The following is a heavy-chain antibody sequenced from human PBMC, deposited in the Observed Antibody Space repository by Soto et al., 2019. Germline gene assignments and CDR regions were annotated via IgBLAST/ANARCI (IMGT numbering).Heavy chain of an antibody. CDR1: GFTLANSW. Sequence: EVRLVESGGGLVQPGGSLSLSCVASGFTLANSWMTWIRHTPGKGLEWVAYINGDGSEKSYVDSVKGRFTISRDNAKNSRDLQMNSLRAEDTAVYYCARDPSFGAFDIWGQGIVVSVSA. V-gene: IGHV3-7*01. CDR2: INGDGSEK. CDR3: ARDPSFGAFDI. D-gene: IGHD3-16*01. J-gene: IGHJ3*02.